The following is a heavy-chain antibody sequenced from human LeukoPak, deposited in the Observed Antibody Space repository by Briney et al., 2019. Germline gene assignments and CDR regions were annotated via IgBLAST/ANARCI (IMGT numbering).Heavy chain of an antibody. CDR1: GFTFSNYW. Sequence: PGGSLRLSCAASGFTFSNYWMSWVRQAPGKGLEWIGRIYTSGSTNYNSSLKSRVTISVDTSRRQVSLNLNSVTAADTAVYYCARHHRIRGVILVWGQGTLVTVSS. CDR2: IYTSGST. J-gene: IGHJ4*02. V-gene: IGHV4-4*07. CDR3: ARHHRIRGVILV. D-gene: IGHD3-10*01.